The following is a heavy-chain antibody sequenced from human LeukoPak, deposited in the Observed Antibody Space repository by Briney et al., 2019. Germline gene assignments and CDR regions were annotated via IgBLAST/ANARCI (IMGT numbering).Heavy chain of an antibody. V-gene: IGHV1-46*01. J-gene: IGHJ6*02. Sequence: ASVKVSCKASGYTFTSYYMHWVRQSPGQGREWMGIINPSGGSTSYAQKFQGRVTMTRDTSTSTVYMELSSLRSEDTAVYYCASRYSSGWPRRLYGMDVWGQGTTVTVSS. CDR1: GYTFTSYY. CDR3: ASRYSSGWPRRLYGMDV. D-gene: IGHD6-19*01. CDR2: INPSGGST.